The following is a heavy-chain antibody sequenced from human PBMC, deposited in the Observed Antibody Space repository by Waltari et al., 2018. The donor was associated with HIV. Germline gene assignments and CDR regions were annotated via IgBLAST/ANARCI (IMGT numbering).Heavy chain of an antibody. Sequence: DVQLVESGGGLVQPGGSLRLSCSASGFTFSIYVMHWVRQAPGKGLEYVSTITSNGGTTYYADFVKGRFTISRDNSKNTLYVQMSSLRVEDTAVYYCVQGDGGSGGWGYWGQGTLVTVSS. D-gene: IGHD1-26*01. V-gene: IGHV3-64*05. CDR2: ITSNGGTT. CDR3: VQGDGGSGGWGY. CDR1: GFTFSIYV. J-gene: IGHJ4*02.